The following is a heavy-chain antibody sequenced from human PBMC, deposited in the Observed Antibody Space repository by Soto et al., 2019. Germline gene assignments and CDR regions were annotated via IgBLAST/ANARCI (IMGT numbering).Heavy chain of an antibody. CDR2: TYYRSKWYN. V-gene: IGHV6-1*01. J-gene: IGHJ5*02. Sequence: PSQTLSLTCAVSGDSVSSNSAAWNWIRQSPSRGLEWLGRTYYRSKWYNDYAVSVKSRITINPDTSKNQFSLQLNSVTPEDTAVYYCARHHYGSGKKGVYNWFDPWGQGTLVTVSS. CDR3: ARHHYGSGKKGVYNWFDP. D-gene: IGHD3-10*01. CDR1: GDSVSSNSAA.